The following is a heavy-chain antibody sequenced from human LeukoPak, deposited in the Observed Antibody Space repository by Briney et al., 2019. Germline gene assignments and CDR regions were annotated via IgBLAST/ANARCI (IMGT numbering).Heavy chain of an antibody. J-gene: IGHJ6*02. Sequence: GGSLILSCAASGFTFSDYYMSWIRQAPGKGLEWVSYISSSSSYTNYADSVKGRFTISRDNAKNSLYLQMNSLRAEDTAVYYCARPCSGGSCWDVWGQGTTVTVSS. D-gene: IGHD2-15*01. CDR2: ISSSSSYT. CDR3: ARPCSGGSCWDV. CDR1: GFTFSDYY. V-gene: IGHV3-11*03.